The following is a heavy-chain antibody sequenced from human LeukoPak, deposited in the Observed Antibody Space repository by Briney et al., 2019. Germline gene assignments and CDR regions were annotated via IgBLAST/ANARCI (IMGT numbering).Heavy chain of an antibody. J-gene: IGHJ5*02. Sequence: SETLSLTCTVSGGSISSYYWSWIRQPPGKGLEWIGYIYYTGSTNYNPSLKSRVTISVDTSKNQFSLKLSSVTAADTAVYYCATDTGSTSWYWFDPWGQGALVTVSS. CDR1: GGSISSYY. CDR2: IYYTGST. CDR3: ATDTGSTSWYWFDP. D-gene: IGHD6-13*01. V-gene: IGHV4-59*03.